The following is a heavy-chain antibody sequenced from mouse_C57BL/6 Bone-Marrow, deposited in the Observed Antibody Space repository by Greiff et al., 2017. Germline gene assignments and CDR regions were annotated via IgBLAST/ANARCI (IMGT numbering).Heavy chain of an antibody. J-gene: IGHJ4*01. V-gene: IGHV1-82*01. D-gene: IGHD2-1*01. CDR1: GYAFSSSW. CDR3: AREDIYDGNLYYAMDY. Sequence: QVQLQQSGPELVKPGASVKISCKASGYAFSSSWMNWVKQRPGKGLEWIGRIYPGDGDTNYNGKFKGKATLTADKSSSTAYMHLSSLTSEDSAVYFGAREDIYDGNLYYAMDYWGQGTSVTVSS. CDR2: IYPGDGDT.